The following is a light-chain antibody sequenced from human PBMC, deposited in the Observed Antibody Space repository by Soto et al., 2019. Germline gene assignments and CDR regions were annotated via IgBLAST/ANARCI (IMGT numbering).Light chain of an antibody. Sequence: EIVMTQSPATLSVSPGERATLSCRASHSVSSRLAWYQQKPGQAPRLLIYGASTRATGLPARFSGSGSGTEFTLIISSLQSVDFAVYYCQHYTNWPLTFGGGTKVEIK. V-gene: IGKV3-15*01. CDR2: GAS. J-gene: IGKJ4*01. CDR1: HSVSSR. CDR3: QHYTNWPLT.